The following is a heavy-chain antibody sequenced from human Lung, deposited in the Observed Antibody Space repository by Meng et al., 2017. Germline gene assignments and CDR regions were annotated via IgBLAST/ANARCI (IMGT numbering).Heavy chain of an antibody. CDR2: INRDGTKP. Sequence: QLCEVGGGLFPPGGSLRLSCAASGFTFTDHWMHWVRQVPGKGLVWVSRINRDGTKPTYADSVKGRFTISRDNAKNTLYLQMNNLRAEDTAFYYCTNDRLNHWGQGALVTVSS. V-gene: IGHV3-74*01. D-gene: IGHD1-1*01. CDR3: TNDRLNH. CDR1: GFTFTDHW. J-gene: IGHJ1*01.